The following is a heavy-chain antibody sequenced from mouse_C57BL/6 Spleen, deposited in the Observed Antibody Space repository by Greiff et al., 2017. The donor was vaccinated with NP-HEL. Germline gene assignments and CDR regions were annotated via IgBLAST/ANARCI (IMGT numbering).Heavy chain of an antibody. D-gene: IGHD4-1*01. V-gene: IGHV1-26*01. CDR3: AREAPGTGFDY. J-gene: IGHJ2*01. Sequence: VQLQQSGPELVKPGASVKISCKASGYTFTDYYMNWVKQSHGKSLEWIGDINPNNGGTSYNQKFKGKATLTVDKSSSTAYMELRSLTSEDSAVYYCAREAPGTGFDYWGQGTTLTVSS. CDR2: INPNNGGT. CDR1: GYTFTDYY.